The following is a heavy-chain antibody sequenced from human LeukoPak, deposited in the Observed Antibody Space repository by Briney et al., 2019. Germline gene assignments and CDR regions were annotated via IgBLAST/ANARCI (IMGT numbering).Heavy chain of an antibody. CDR2: TYYRSKWYN. CDR1: GDSVSSNSVT. J-gene: IGHJ5*02. CDR3: ARDNYPIAGSFDP. V-gene: IGHV6-1*01. Sequence: SQALSLTCALSGDSVSSNSVTWNWIRQSPSRGLEWLGRTYYRSKWYNDYAVSVKSRITINPDTSKNQFSLQLNSVTPEDTAVYYCARDNYPIAGSFDPWGQGTLVTVSS. D-gene: IGHD6-13*01.